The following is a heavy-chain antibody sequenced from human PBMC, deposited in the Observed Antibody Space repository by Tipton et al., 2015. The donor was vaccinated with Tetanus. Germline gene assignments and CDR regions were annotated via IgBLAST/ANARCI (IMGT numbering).Heavy chain of an antibody. J-gene: IGHJ4*02. CDR2: VYHSGAT. CDR3: ARANNDYPKKGPFDY. CDR1: GSSISRSGHY. D-gene: IGHD5-12*01. V-gene: IGHV4-61*08. Sequence: TLSLTCTVSGSSISRSGHYWTWIRQPPGKEPEWVGYVYHSGATNHHPSLKSRLAISADTSKNQFSLNLRSVITADTAVYYCARANNDYPKKGPFDYWGQGILVIVSS.